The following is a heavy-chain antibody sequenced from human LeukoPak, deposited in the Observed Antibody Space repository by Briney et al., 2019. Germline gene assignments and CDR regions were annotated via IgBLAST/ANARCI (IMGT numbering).Heavy chain of an antibody. D-gene: IGHD6-19*01. V-gene: IGHV5-51*01. J-gene: IGHJ4*02. CDR2: IYPGDSGT. CDR1: GYSFTSYW. CDR3: ARRRYSSGWYSGYYFDY. Sequence: GESLKISCKGSGYSFTSYWIGWVRQMPGKGLEWMGIIYPGDSGTRYSPSFQGQVTISADKSISTAYLQWSSLKASDTAMYYCARRRYSSGWYSGYYFDYWGQGTLVTVSS.